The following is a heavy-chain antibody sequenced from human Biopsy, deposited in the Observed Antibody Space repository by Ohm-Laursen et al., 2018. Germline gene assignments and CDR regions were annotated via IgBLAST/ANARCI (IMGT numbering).Heavy chain of an antibody. CDR1: GFNFDSYA. J-gene: IGHJ6*02. V-gene: IGHV3-23*01. D-gene: IGHD6-6*01. CDR3: ARDSSGTARAGGMDV. Sequence: SLRLSCAASGFNFDSYAMTWVRQAPGRGLECVSVISGSGAYTYYADSVKGRFTISRDNSKNTLFLQMNSLRAEDTAVYYCARDSSGTARAGGMDVWDQGTTVTVSS. CDR2: ISGSGAYT.